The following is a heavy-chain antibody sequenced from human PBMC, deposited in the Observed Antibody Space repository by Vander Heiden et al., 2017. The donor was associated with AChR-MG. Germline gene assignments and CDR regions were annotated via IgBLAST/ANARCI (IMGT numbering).Heavy chain of an antibody. J-gene: IGHJ4*02. Sequence: QVQLVESGGGVVQPGRSLRLSCAASGFTFSSYAMHWVRQAPGKGLEWVAVISYDGSNKYYADSVKGRFTISRDNSKNTLYLQMNSLRAEDTAVYYCARVFGDFWSPFDYWGQGTLVTVSS. CDR2: ISYDGSNK. CDR1: GFTFSSYA. V-gene: IGHV3-30-3*01. D-gene: IGHD3-3*01. CDR3: ARVFGDFWSPFDY.